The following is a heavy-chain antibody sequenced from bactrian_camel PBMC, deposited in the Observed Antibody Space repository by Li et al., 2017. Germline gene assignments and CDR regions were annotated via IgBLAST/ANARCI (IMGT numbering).Heavy chain of an antibody. CDR2: INSDGST. V-gene: IGHV3S55*01. D-gene: IGHD1*01. CDR3: VKDGPPECFRVPPYSYY. Sequence: HVQLVESGGGSVQAGGSLRLSCTGSGFPFHESRMGWYRQSPRNPCELVSNINSDGSTVYVDSVKGRFTISRDNAKSALYLQMDNLKPEDTAKYYCVKDGPPECFRVPPYSYYWGQGTQVTVS. J-gene: IGHJ4*01. CDR1: GFPFHESR.